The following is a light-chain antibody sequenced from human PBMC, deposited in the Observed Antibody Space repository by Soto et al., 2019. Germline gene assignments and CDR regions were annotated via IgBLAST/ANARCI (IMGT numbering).Light chain of an antibody. V-gene: IGKV1-5*01. CDR3: QQYNSYPWT. CDR2: DAS. J-gene: IGKJ1*01. Sequence: DIQMTQSPSTLSASVGVRVTITCRASQSISSWLAWYQQKRGKAPKLLIYDASSLESGVPSRFSGSGSGTEFTLTISSLQPDDFATYYCQQYNSYPWTFGQGTKVEIK. CDR1: QSISSW.